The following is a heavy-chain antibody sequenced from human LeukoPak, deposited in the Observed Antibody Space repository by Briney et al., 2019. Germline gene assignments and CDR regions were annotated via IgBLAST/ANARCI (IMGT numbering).Heavy chain of an antibody. CDR1: GFTFSSYG. Sequence: SGGSLKLSCAASGFTFSSYGMHWVRQAPGKGLEWVAVISYDGSNKYYADSVKGRFTISRDNSKNTLYLQMNSLRAEDTAVYYCAKDLYSDYSGSYDYRRGIDYWGQGTLVTVSS. J-gene: IGHJ4*02. CDR2: ISYDGSNK. D-gene: IGHD1-26*01. V-gene: IGHV3-30*18. CDR3: AKDLYSDYSGSYDYRRGIDY.